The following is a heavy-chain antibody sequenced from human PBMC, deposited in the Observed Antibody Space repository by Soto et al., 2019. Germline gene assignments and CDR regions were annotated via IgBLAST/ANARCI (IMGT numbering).Heavy chain of an antibody. CDR1: GGSVSSNSYS. V-gene: IGHV4-39*01. J-gene: IGHJ4*02. D-gene: IGHD6-19*01. Sequence: SETLSLTCTVSGGSVSSNSYSWGWIRQSPGKGLEWIGTIYSTDNTYYNPSLLSRVTISVDTSMNEFSLKLTSVTAADTAVYYCVKVAGGGLFDYWGPGNLVTVSS. CDR3: VKVAGGGLFDY. CDR2: IYSTDNT.